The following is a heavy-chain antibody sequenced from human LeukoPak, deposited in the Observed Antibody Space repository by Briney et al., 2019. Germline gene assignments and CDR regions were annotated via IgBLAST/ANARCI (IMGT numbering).Heavy chain of an antibody. V-gene: IGHV3-9*01. J-gene: IGHJ5*02. D-gene: IGHD6-19*01. Sequence: GGSLRLSCAASGFTFDGYAMHWVRQAPGKGLEWVSGISWNSGSIGYADSVKGRFTISRDNAKNSMYLQMNSLRAEDTALYYCAKVGTAVALTGSWFDPWGQGTLVTVSP. CDR2: ISWNSGSI. CDR3: AKVGTAVALTGSWFDP. CDR1: GFTFDGYA.